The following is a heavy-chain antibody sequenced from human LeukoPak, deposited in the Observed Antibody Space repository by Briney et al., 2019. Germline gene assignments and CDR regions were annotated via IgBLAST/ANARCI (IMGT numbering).Heavy chain of an antibody. CDR1: GFTFSSYS. CDR2: ISSSSSYI. J-gene: IGHJ4*02. Sequence: SGGSLRLSCAASGFTFSSYSMNWVRQAPGKGLEWVSSISSSSSYIYYADSVKGRFTISGDNAKNSLYLQMNSLRAEDTAVYYCAREKEYYYDSSGYYSDTRYYFDYWGQGTLVTVSS. CDR3: AREKEYYYDSSGYYSDTRYYFDY. V-gene: IGHV3-21*01. D-gene: IGHD3-22*01.